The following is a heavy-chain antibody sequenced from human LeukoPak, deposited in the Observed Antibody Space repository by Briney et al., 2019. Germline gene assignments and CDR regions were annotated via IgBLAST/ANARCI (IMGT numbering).Heavy chain of an antibody. J-gene: IGHJ6*02. V-gene: IGHV3-15*01. Sequence: GGSLRLSCAASGFTFSNAWMSWVRQAPGKGLEWVGRIKIKTDGGTTDYAAPVKGRFTISRDDSKTTLYLQMNSLKTEDTAVYYCTTDYWVPFEVNVWYYYGMDVWGQGTTVTVSS. D-gene: IGHD2-15*01. CDR1: GFTFSNAW. CDR2: IKIKTDGGTT. CDR3: TTDYWVPFEVNVWYYYGMDV.